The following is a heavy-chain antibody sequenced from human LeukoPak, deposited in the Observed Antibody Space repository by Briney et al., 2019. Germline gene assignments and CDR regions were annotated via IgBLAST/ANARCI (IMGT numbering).Heavy chain of an antibody. Sequence: PGGSLRLSCAASGFTFSSYWMSWVRQAPGKGLEWVSGIRASGGNTYYVDSVKGRFTISRDNSKNTLYLQMSSLRAEDTAVYYCAKEGYCSGGSCYPDYWGQGTLVTVSS. CDR2: IRASGGNT. J-gene: IGHJ4*02. CDR1: GFTFSSYW. V-gene: IGHV3-23*01. CDR3: AKEGYCSGGSCYPDY. D-gene: IGHD2-15*01.